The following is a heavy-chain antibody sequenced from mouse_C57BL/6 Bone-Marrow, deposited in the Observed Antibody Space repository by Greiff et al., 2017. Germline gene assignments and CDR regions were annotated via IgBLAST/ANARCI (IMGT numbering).Heavy chain of an antibody. CDR2: IHPNSGST. V-gene: IGHV1-64*01. CDR1: GYTFTSYW. D-gene: IGHD1-1*01. J-gene: IGHJ2*01. Sequence: VQLQQPGAELVKPGASVKLSCKASGYTFTSYWMHWVKQRPGQGLEWIGMIHPNSGSTNYNEKFKSKATLTVDKSSSTAYMQLSSLTSEDSAVYYCARKDYGSPNYFDYWGQGTTLTVSS. CDR3: ARKDYGSPNYFDY.